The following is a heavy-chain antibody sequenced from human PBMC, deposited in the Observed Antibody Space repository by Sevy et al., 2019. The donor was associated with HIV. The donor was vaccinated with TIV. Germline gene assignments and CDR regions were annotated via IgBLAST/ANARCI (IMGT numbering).Heavy chain of an antibody. CDR2: INHSEIT. CDR1: GGSFSGYH. Sequence: SETLSLTCAVYGGSFSGYHWTWIRQPPGKGLEWIGEINHSEITNYNPSLKSRVSLSVDRSKNQFSLKLTSVTAADTAVYFCAREDCSSGSCSHFDSWGQGTLVTVSS. CDR3: AREDCSSGSCSHFDS. J-gene: IGHJ4*02. D-gene: IGHD2-15*01. V-gene: IGHV4-34*01.